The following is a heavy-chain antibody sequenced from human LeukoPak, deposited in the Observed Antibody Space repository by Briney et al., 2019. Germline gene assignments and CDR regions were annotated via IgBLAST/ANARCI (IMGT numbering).Heavy chain of an antibody. CDR3: AREVYSSSRPADAFDI. V-gene: IGHV3-7*01. CDR2: IMQDGSEK. D-gene: IGHD6-13*01. CDR1: GFSFSTYW. J-gene: IGHJ3*02. Sequence: GGSLRLSCAGSGFSFSTYWMSWVRQAPGKGLEWVANIMQDGSEKNYVDSVKGRFTISRDNARNSLYLQMNSLRAEDTAVYYCAREVYSSSRPADAFDIWGQGTVVTVSS.